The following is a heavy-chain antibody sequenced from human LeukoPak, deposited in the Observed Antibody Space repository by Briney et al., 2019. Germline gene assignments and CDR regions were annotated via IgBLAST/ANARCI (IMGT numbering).Heavy chain of an antibody. CDR2: ISAYNGNT. J-gene: IGHJ6*03. V-gene: IGHV1-18*01. Sequence: GASVKVSCKASGYTFTSYGISWVRQAPGQGLEWMGWISAYNGNTNYAQKLQGRVTMTTDTSTSTAYMELRSLRSDDTAVYYCARDAGGDIVVVPAAMDYYYMDVWGKGTTVTVSS. CDR3: ARDAGGDIVVVPAAMDYYYMDV. CDR1: GYTFTSYG. D-gene: IGHD2-2*01.